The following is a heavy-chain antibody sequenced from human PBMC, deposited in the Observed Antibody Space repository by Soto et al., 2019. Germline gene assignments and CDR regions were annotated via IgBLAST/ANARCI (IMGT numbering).Heavy chain of an antibody. D-gene: IGHD2-8*01. Sequence: QVQLVQSGAEVKKPGASVKVSCKASGYTFTSYDINWVRQATGQGLEWMGWMNPNSGNTGYAQKFHSRVTMTRNISISTAYMELSSLQSEDSAVYYCASDAAYCTNGLCYTLLVGGMDVLGQGTTVTVSS. V-gene: IGHV1-8*01. J-gene: IGHJ6*02. CDR3: ASDAAYCTNGLCYTLLVGGMDV. CDR2: MNPNSGNT. CDR1: GYTFTSYD.